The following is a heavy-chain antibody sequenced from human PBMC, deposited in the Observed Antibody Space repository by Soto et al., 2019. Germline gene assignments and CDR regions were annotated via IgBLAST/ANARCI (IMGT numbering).Heavy chain of an antibody. D-gene: IGHD6-19*01. Sequence: QVQLQESGPGLVKPSGTLSLTCAVSGDSVSSPYYWCWVRQPPGKGLEWIGEVFHTGTTSYNPSLSGRVTISMDKSISQFSLDLSSVPAADTAVYYCARSAGWYAVHSWGPGTLVLVSS. CDR1: GDSVSSPYY. V-gene: IGHV4-4*02. CDR2: VFHTGTT. J-gene: IGHJ4*02. CDR3: ARSAGWYAVHS.